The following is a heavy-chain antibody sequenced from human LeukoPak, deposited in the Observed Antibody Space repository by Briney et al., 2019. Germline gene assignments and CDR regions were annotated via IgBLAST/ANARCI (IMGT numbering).Heavy chain of an antibody. CDR1: GFTFSSYV. D-gene: IGHD6-19*01. V-gene: IGHV3-64D*06. Sequence: GGSLRLSCSASGFTFSSYVMHWVRQAPGKGLEYVSAIGNNGGSTYYADSVKGRFIISRDNSRNTLYLQVSSLRVEDTAVYYCVKPGRLSSGPDYWGQGTLVTVSS. CDR3: VKPGRLSSGPDY. J-gene: IGHJ4*02. CDR2: IGNNGGST.